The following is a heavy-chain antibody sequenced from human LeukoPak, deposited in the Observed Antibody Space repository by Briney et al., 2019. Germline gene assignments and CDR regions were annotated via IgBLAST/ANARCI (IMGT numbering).Heavy chain of an antibody. D-gene: IGHD2-21*01. J-gene: IGHJ4*02. CDR1: GGSISSSSYY. CDR2: IYYSGST. Sequence: SETLSLTCTVSGGSISSSSYYWGWIRQPPGKGLEWIGSIYYSGSTYYNPSLKSRVTISVDTSKNQFSLKLSSVTAADTAVYYCASLWVKPYDYWGQGTLVTVSS. CDR3: ASLWVKPYDY. V-gene: IGHV4-39*01.